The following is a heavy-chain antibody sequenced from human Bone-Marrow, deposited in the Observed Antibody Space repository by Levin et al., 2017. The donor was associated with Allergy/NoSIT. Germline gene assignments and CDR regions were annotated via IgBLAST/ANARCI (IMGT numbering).Heavy chain of an antibody. J-gene: IGHJ6*02. CDR3: AKVKCSGGSCPYYYYYGMDV. CDR1: GFTFSSYA. D-gene: IGHD2-15*01. Sequence: LSLPCAASGFTFSSYAMSWVRQAPGKGLEWVSAISGSGGSTYYADSVKGRFTISRDNSKNTLYLQMNSLRAEDTAVYYCAKVKCSGGSCPYYYYYGMDVWGQGTTVTVSS. CDR2: ISGSGGST. V-gene: IGHV3-23*01.